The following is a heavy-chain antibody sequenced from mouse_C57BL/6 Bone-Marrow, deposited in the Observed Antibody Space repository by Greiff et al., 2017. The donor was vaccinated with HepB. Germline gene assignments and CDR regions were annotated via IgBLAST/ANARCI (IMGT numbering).Heavy chain of an antibody. V-gene: IGHV14-3*01. CDR1: GFNIKNTY. J-gene: IGHJ4*01. Sequence: EVQLQQSVAELVRPGASVKLSCTASGFNIKNTYMHWVKQRPEQGLEWLGRIDPANGNTKYAPKFQGKATITADTSSNTAYLQLSSLTSEDTAIYYCASRWLLRGNYYAMDYWGQGTSVTVSS. D-gene: IGHD2-3*01. CDR2: IDPANGNT. CDR3: ASRWLLRGNYYAMDY.